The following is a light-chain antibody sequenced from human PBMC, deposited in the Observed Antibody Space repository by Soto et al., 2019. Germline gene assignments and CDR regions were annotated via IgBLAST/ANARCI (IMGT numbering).Light chain of an antibody. CDR3: QQYYSYPVT. V-gene: IGKV1-8*01. J-gene: IGKJ1*01. CDR2: AAS. CDR1: QGISSY. Sequence: AIRMTQSPSSLSASTGDRVTITCRASQGISSYLAWYQQKPGKAPKLLIYAASTLQSGVPSRFSGSGSGTGFTLTISCLQSEDFATYYCQQYYSYPVTFGQGTRWIS.